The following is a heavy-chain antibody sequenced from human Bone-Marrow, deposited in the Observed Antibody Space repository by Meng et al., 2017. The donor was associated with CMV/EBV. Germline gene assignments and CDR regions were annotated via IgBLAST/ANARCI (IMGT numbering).Heavy chain of an antibody. V-gene: IGHV4-38-2*02. D-gene: IGHD3-16*01. CDR3: ARDQEGESDY. CDR1: GYSISSGYY. Sequence: SETLSLTCTVPGYSISSGYYWGWIRQPPGKGLEWIGSIYHSGTTFYNPSVKSRVTISVDTSKNQFSLKLNSVTAADTAVYYCARDQEGESDYWGQGTLVTVSS. J-gene: IGHJ4*02. CDR2: IYHSGTT.